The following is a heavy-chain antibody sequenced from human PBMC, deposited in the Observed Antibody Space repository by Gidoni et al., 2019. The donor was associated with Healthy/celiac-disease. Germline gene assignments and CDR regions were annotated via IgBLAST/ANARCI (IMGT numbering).Heavy chain of an antibody. CDR2: ISSSSSYI. D-gene: IGHD6-13*01. J-gene: IGHJ5*02. CDR3: ARDLAAAGDWFDP. Sequence: EVQLVESGGGLVKPGGSLRLSCAASGFTFSRYSMNWVRQAPGKGLEWVSSISSSSSYIYYADSVKGRFTISRDNAKNSLYLQMNSLRAEDTAVYYCARDLAAAGDWFDPWGQGTLVTVSS. V-gene: IGHV3-21*01. CDR1: GFTFSRYS.